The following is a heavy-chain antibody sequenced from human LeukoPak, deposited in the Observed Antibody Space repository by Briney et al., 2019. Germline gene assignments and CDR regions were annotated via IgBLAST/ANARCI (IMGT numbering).Heavy chain of an antibody. J-gene: IGHJ4*02. CDR1: GGTFSSYA. CDR2: IIPIFGTA. D-gene: IGHD1-26*01. Sequence: SVKVSCKASGGTFSSYAISWVRQAPGQGLEWMGGIIPIFGTANYAQKFQGRVTITADESTSTAYMELSSLRSEDTAVYYCARVRPSVELPSSGSYDFDYWGQGTLVTVSS. V-gene: IGHV1-69*13. CDR3: ARVRPSVELPSSGSYDFDY.